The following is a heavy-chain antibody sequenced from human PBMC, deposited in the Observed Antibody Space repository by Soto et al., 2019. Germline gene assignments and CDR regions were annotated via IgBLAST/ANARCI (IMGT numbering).Heavy chain of an antibody. Sequence: ASVKVSCKASGYSFTNNDVSWVRQATGQGLEWMGWMNPGSGDTGYAQKFQGRVTMTRDISIATAYMELSSLRSDDAAIYYCARMATFGSLNWFDPWGQGTLVTVSP. CDR1: GYSFTNND. V-gene: IGHV1-8*01. CDR3: ARMATFGSLNWFDP. J-gene: IGHJ5*02. CDR2: MNPGSGDT. D-gene: IGHD3-16*01.